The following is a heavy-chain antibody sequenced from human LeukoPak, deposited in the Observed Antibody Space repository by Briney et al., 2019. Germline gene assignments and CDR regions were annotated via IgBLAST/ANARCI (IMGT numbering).Heavy chain of an antibody. CDR2: INSDGSST. Sequence: GGSLRLSCAASGFAFSSYWMHWVRRAPGKGLVWVSRINSDGSSTSYADSVKGRFTISRDNAKNTLHLQMNSLRAEDTAVYYCARDDAGYSYDPRGWFDPWGQGTLVTVSS. V-gene: IGHV3-74*01. D-gene: IGHD5-18*01. CDR3: ARDDAGYSYDPRGWFDP. CDR1: GFAFSSYW. J-gene: IGHJ5*02.